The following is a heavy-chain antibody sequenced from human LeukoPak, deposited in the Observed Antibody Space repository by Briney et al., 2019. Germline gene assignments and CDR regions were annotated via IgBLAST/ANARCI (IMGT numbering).Heavy chain of an antibody. CDR1: GYTFTSYG. Sequence: ASVKVSCKASGYTFTSYGISWVRQAPGQGLEWMGIINPSGGSTSYAQKFQGRVTMTRDTSTSTVYMELSSLRSEDTAVYYCARIRYSSSWYGDNDYWGQGTLVTVSS. J-gene: IGHJ4*02. CDR3: ARIRYSSSWYGDNDY. D-gene: IGHD6-13*01. CDR2: INPSGGST. V-gene: IGHV1-46*01.